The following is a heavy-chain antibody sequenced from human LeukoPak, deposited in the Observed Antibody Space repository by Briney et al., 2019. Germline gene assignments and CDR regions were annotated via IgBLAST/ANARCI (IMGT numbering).Heavy chain of an antibody. D-gene: IGHD4/OR15-4a*01. J-gene: IGHJ4*02. CDR3: ARDLAWGAY. CDR2: ITSSSSSI. CDR1: GFTFSIYT. Sequence: GGSLRLTCVASGFTFSIYTMSWVRQAPGKGLEWVSSITSSSSSIYSAGSVKGRLTISRDNAKNPLYLEMNSLRDEDTAVYYCARDLAWGAYWGQGTLVTVSS. V-gene: IGHV3-21*01.